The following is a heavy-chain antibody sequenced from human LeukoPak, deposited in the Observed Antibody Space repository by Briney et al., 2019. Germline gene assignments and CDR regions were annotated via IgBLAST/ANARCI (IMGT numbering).Heavy chain of an antibody. J-gene: IGHJ5*02. CDR2: IYYSGST. Sequence: SETLSLTCTVSGVSISSSSYYWGWIRQPPGKGLEWIGSIYYSGSTYYNPSLKSRVTISVDTSKSQFSLKLSSVTAADTAVYYCARDPRYYYDSSGYAWGQGTLVTVSS. CDR1: GVSISSSSYY. V-gene: IGHV4-39*07. D-gene: IGHD3-22*01. CDR3: ARDPRYYYDSSGYA.